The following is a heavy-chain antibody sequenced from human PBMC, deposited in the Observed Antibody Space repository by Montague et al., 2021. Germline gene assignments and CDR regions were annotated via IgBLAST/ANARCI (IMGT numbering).Heavy chain of an antibody. CDR1: GFTFSNYW. D-gene: IGHD7-27*01. V-gene: IGHV3-74*01. CDR2: ISPDGSWT. CDR3: VRDLNWAVDY. J-gene: IGHJ4*02. Sequence: SLRLSCAASGFTFSNYWMHWVRQAPGKGLLWVSRISPDGSWTNYADSVRGRSTISRDNTKNTLYLQMSSLRAEDTALYYCVRDLNWAVDYWGQGTLVTVSS.